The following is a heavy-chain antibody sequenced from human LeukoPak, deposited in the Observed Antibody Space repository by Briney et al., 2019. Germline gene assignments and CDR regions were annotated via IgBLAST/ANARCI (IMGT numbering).Heavy chain of an antibody. CDR3: ARHFVEDAFDI. CDR2: IYYSGST. J-gene: IGHJ3*02. D-gene: IGHD3-16*02. CDR1: GGSISSYY. Sequence: ASETLSLTCTVSGGSISSYYWSWIRQPPGKGLEWIGYIYYSGSTNYNPSLKSRVTISVDTSKNQFSLKLSSVTAADTAVYYCARHFVEDAFDIWGQGTMVTVSS. V-gene: IGHV4-59*08.